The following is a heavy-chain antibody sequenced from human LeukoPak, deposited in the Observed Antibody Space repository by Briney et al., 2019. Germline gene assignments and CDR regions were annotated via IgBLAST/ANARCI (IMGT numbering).Heavy chain of an antibody. V-gene: IGHV4-59*01. CDR2: IYYSGST. CDR1: GGSISSYY. CDR3: ARAGHSSSWYWGWREVRFDP. D-gene: IGHD6-13*01. Sequence: SETLSLTCTVSGGSISSYYWSWIRQPPGKGLEWIGYIYYSGSTNYNPSLKSRVTISVDTSKNQFSLKPSSVTAADTAVYYCARAGHSSSWYWGWREVRFDPWGQGTLVTVSS. J-gene: IGHJ5*02.